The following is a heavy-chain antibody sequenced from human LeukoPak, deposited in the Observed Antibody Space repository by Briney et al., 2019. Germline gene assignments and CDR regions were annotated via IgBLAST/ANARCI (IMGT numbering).Heavy chain of an antibody. J-gene: IGHJ6*03. CDR2: MNPNSGNT. CDR3: ARGRAYDILTPPYYYYYMDV. Sequence: ASVKVSCKASGYTFTSYDITWVRQAPGQGLEWMGWMNPNSGNTGYAQKFQGRVTITRNTSISTAYMELSSLRSEDTAVYYCARGRAYDILTPPYYYYYMDVWGKGTTVTISS. CDR1: GYTFTSYD. V-gene: IGHV1-8*02. D-gene: IGHD3-9*01.